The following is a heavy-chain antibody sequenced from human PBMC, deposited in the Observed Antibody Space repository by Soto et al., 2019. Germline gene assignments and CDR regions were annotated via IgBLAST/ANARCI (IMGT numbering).Heavy chain of an antibody. Sequence: ASVKVSCKASGYTFTNYATHWVRQAPGQRLEWMGWINAGNGNTKYSQKFQGRVTITRDTSASTAYMELSSLRAEDTAVYYCARDPGGTDFAEWTYYFDYWGQGTLVTVSS. V-gene: IGHV1-3*01. CDR3: ARDPGGTDFAEWTYYFDY. D-gene: IGHD3-3*01. J-gene: IGHJ4*02. CDR2: INAGNGNT. CDR1: GYTFTNYA.